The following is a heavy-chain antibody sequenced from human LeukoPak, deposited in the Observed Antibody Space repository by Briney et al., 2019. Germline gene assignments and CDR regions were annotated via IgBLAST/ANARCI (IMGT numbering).Heavy chain of an antibody. V-gene: IGHV4-59*01. D-gene: IGHD2-15*01. CDR1: GGSISRYY. CDR2: NDYSGST. CDR3: ARSKMVVAATPDWFDP. Sequence: SETLSLTCSVFGGSISRYYWSWIRQPPGKGLEWIGYNDYSGSTNYNPSLKSRVTISVDTSKNQFSLKLSSVTAADTAVYYCARSKMVVAATPDWFDPWGQGTLVIVSS. J-gene: IGHJ5*02.